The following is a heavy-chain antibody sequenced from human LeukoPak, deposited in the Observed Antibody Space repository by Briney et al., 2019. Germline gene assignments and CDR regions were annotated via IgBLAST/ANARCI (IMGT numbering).Heavy chain of an antibody. CDR3: ARDGDTSGYSD. J-gene: IGHJ4*02. Sequence: PGGSLRLSCAASGLTFDNVWVSWVRQAPGKGLEWVANIKQDGSEKFYLDSVKGRFTISRDNGKNSLSLQMNSLRAEDTAVYYCARDGDTSGYSDWGQGTLVTVSS. V-gene: IGHV3-7*01. D-gene: IGHD3-22*01. CDR2: IKQDGSEK. CDR1: GLTFDNVW.